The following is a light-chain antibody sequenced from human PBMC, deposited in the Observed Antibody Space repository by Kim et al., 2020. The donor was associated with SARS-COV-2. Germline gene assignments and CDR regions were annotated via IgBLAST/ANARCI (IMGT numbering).Light chain of an antibody. J-gene: IGLJ2*01. CDR2: AKN. V-gene: IGLV3-19*01. CDR3: KSRDTSGYLLV. Sequence: SSELTQDPAVSVALGQTVRITCQGDSLRSSYASWYQQKPGQAPVLVMYAKNNRPSGIPDRFSGSSSGITASFTITGAQAASEADYYCKSRDTSGYLLVFG. CDR1: SLRSSY.